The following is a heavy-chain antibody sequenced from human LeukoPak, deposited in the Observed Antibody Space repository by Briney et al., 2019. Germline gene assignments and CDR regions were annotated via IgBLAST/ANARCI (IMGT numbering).Heavy chain of an antibody. Sequence: GGSLRLSCAASGFTVTSNWIHWVRQAPGKGLVWVSRIDDSGSGTSYADSVKGRFTIPRDTAKNTVYLQMNSLRADDTAIYYCATIFDLWGQGTLVTVSS. J-gene: IGHJ4*02. CDR2: IDDSGSGT. V-gene: IGHV3-74*01. CDR3: ATIFDL. CDR1: GFTVTSNW.